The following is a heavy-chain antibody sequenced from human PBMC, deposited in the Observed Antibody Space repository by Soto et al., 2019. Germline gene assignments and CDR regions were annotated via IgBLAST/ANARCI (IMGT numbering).Heavy chain of an antibody. CDR2: VSAGGDMT. V-gene: IGHV3-23*01. J-gene: IGHJ6*02. Sequence: DVQLLESGGHLVQPGGSLRLSCAASGFTFSSYAMSWVRQAPGKGLEWVSSVSAGGDMTYYSDSVKGRFTISRDNSNNAVFLQMNSLRIEDTALYYCARGYRGGYGSPASYYCSGLDVWGQGTTVTVS. CDR3: ARGYRGGYGSPASYYCSGLDV. D-gene: IGHD2-21*01. CDR1: GFTFSSYA.